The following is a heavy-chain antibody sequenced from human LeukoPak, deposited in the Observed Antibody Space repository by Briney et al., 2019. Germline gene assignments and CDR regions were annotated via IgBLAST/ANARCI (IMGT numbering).Heavy chain of an antibody. V-gene: IGHV3-7*01. CDR2: IKEDGSQT. CDR1: GFTFSRSW. Sequence: PGGSLRLSCVASGFTFSRSWMDWVRQAPGKGLEWVANIKEDGSQTYYVDSAKGRFTISRDNAKNSLYLQMDSLRVEDTAIYYCGKSLDYWGRGTRFTVSS. CDR3: GKSLDY. J-gene: IGHJ4*02.